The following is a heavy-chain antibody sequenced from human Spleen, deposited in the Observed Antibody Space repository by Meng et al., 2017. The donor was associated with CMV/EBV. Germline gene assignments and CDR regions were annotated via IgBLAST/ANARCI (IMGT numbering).Heavy chain of an antibody. CDR3: ARVLGYCSSTSCYYYYYYGMDV. CDR1: GGSFSGYY. D-gene: IGHD2-2*01. J-gene: IGHJ6*02. CDR2: INHSGST. Sequence: SETQSLSCAVYGGSFSGYYWSWIRQPPGKGLEWIGEINHSGSTNYNPSLKSRVTISVDTSKNQFSLKLSSVTAADTAVYYCARVLGYCSSTSCYYYYYYGMDVWGQGTTVTVSS. V-gene: IGHV4-34*01.